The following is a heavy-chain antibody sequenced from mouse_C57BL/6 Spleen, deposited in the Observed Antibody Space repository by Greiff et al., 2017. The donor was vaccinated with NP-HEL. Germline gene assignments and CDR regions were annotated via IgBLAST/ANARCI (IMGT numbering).Heavy chain of an antibody. V-gene: IGHV1-69*01. D-gene: IGHD1-1*01. J-gene: IGHJ3*01. Sequence: QVQLQQPGAELVMPGASVKLSCKASGYTFTSYWMHWVKQRPGQGLEWIGEIDPSDSYTNYNQKFKGKSTLTVDKSSSTAYMQLSSLTSEDSAVYYCARCGTTVVPFAYWGQGTLVTVSA. CDR3: ARCGTTVVPFAY. CDR1: GYTFTSYW. CDR2: IDPSDSYT.